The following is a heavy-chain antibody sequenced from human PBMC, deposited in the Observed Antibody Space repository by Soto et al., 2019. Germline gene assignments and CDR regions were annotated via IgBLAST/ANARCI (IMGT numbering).Heavy chain of an antibody. D-gene: IGHD6-13*01. CDR2: IYYSGST. J-gene: IGHJ4*02. Sequence: QVQLQESGPGLVKPSETLSLTCTVSGGSISSYYWSWIRQPPGKGLEWIGYIYYSGSTNYNPSLKSRVTISVDTSKNQFSLKLSSVTAADTAVYYCARGVGAAAPPLYWGQGTLVTVSS. CDR3: ARGVGAAAPPLY. CDR1: GGSISSYY. V-gene: IGHV4-59*01.